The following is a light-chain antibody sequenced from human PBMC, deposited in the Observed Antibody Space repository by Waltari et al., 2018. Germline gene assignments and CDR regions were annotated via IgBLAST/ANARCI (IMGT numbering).Light chain of an antibody. CDR3: CSYAGSSTFAV. J-gene: IGLJ2*01. CDR2: DVS. CDR1: SSDVGGYNY. Sequence: QSALTQPASVSGSPGQSITISCTGTSSDVGGYNYVSWYQQHPGKAPKLMIYDVSKRPSGVSNRFSGSKSGNTASLTISGLQAEDEADYYCCSYAGSSTFAVFGGGTKLTVL. V-gene: IGLV2-23*02.